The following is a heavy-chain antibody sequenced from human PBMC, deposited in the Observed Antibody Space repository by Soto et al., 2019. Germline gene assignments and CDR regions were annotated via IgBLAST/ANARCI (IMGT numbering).Heavy chain of an antibody. J-gene: IGHJ4*02. Sequence: SETLSLTCTVSGGSISSYYWSWIRQPAGKGLEWIGRIYTSGSTNYNPSLKSRVTMSVDTSKNQFSLKLSSVTAADTAVYYCATSPRGYSSGWDYFDYWGQGTLVTVSS. CDR2: IYTSGST. CDR1: GGSISSYY. V-gene: IGHV4-4*07. CDR3: ATSPRGYSSGWDYFDY. D-gene: IGHD6-19*01.